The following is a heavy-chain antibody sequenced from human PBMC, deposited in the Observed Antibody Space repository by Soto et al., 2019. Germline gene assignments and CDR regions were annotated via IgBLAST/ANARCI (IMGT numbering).Heavy chain of an antibody. CDR3: ARHGSS. J-gene: IGHJ5*02. V-gene: IGHV4-39*01. CDR2: IYYSGQT. CDR1: GVSISGSSYY. Sequence: QLQLQESGPGLVKPSETLSLICSVSGVSISGSSYYWGWLRQPPGKGLEWIGSIYYSGQTYYNPSLKSRVTIPEDRSKNQVSLNLTSVTATDTAFYYCARHGSSWGQGTLVTVSS.